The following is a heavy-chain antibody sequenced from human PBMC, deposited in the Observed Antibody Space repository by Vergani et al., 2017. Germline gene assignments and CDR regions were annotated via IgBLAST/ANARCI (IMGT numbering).Heavy chain of an antibody. CDR1: GFTFSSYW. V-gene: IGHV3-7*03. D-gene: IGHD2-15*01. J-gene: IGHJ4*02. CDR3: ASACSGGSCYAYYFDY. CDR2: IKQDGSEK. Sequence: EVQLVESGGGLVQPGWSLRLSCAASGFTFSSYWMSWVRQAPGKGLEWVANIKQDGSEKYYVDSVKVRFTISRDNAKNSLYLQMNSLRAEDTAVYYCASACSGGSCYAYYFDYWGQGTLVTVSS.